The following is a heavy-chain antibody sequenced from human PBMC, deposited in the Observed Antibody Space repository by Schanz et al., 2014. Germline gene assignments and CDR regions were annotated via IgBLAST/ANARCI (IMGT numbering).Heavy chain of an antibody. CDR2: IYSGIGA. J-gene: IGHJ4*02. Sequence: EVLLAESGGGLVQPGGSLRLSCAVSGFTVSSNHMSWVRQAPGKGLEWVSVIYSGIGAYYADSVKDRFTVSRDNSKNTVYLQMNRLRAEDTAVYYCARVHHYDPSGWGYFDYWGQGALVTVSA. CDR3: ARVHHYDPSGWGYFDY. CDR1: GFTVSSNH. V-gene: IGHV3-66*01. D-gene: IGHD3-22*01.